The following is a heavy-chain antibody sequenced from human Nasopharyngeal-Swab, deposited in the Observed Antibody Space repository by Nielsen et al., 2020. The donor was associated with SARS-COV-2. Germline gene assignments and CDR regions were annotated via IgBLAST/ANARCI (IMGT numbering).Heavy chain of an antibody. V-gene: IGHV4-4*02. J-gene: IGHJ4*02. Sequence: SETLSLTCAVSGGSISSSNWWSCVRQPPGTGLEWIGEIYHSGSTNYNPSLKSRVTISVDKSKNQFSLKLSSVTAADTAVYYCARGIVATTLYSYFDYWGQGTLVTVSS. D-gene: IGHD5-12*01. CDR1: GGSISSSNW. CDR3: ARGIVATTLYSYFDY. CDR2: IYHSGST.